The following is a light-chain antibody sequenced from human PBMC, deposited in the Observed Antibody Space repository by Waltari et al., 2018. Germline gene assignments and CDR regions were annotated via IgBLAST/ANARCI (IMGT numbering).Light chain of an antibody. CDR1: HSVSSS. J-gene: IGKJ1*01. V-gene: IGKV3-15*01. Sequence: EVVMTQSPATLSLSPGERATLSCGASHSVSSSLPWYQQRPGHSPRLLIYGASTRATGIPARFSGSGSGTDFTLTISSLQSEDFAIYYCQQYNNWPRTFGQGTKVEV. CDR2: GAS. CDR3: QQYNNWPRT.